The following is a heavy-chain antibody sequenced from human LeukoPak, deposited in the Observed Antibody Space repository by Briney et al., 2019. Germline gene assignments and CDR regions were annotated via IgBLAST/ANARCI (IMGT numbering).Heavy chain of an antibody. J-gene: IGHJ4*02. CDR2: INYKGGTT. D-gene: IGHD1-14*01. CDR1: GFTLSSFS. V-gene: IGHV3-64*02. CDR3: ARVGPETAFDY. Sequence: GGSLRLSCAASGFTLSSFSMHWVRQSPGRGLEYVSAINYKGGTTYYADSVKGRFTISRDNSKNTLYLQMASLRDEDMGVYYCARVGPETAFDYWGQGTQGTVSS.